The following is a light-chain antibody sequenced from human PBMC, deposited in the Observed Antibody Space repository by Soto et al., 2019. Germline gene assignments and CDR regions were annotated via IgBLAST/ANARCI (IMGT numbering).Light chain of an antibody. V-gene: IGKV1-5*01. CDR1: QSISDW. CDR2: DAS. Sequence: DIQMTQSPSTLSASVGDRVTITCRASQSISDWLAWYQQKPGKAPKLLIYDASSLESGVPSRFSGSGSGTEFTLTVSSLQPGDFATYYCQQYNSYPWTFGQGTKVDIK. J-gene: IGKJ1*01. CDR3: QQYNSYPWT.